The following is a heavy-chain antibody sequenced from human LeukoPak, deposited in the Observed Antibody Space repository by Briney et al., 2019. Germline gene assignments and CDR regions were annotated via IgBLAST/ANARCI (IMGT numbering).Heavy chain of an antibody. CDR2: MKDYGGIT. V-gene: IGHV1-46*01. CDR3: ARDLEGGWTLDY. J-gene: IGHJ4*02. CDR1: GYTFSTYH. Sequence: ASVKVSRKASGYTFSTYHMHWVRQAPGQGLGWMGIMKDYGGITSYAQKFQGRVTMTRDTSTSTAYMELSSLRSDDTAVYYCARDLEGGWTLDYWGQGTLVTVSS. D-gene: IGHD6-19*01.